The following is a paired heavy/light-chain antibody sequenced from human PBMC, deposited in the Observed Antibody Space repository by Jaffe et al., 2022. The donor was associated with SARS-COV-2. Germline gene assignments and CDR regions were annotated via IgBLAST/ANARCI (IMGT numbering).Heavy chain of an antibody. D-gene: IGHD3-22*01. CDR1: GFTFDYYA. CDR3: AKSAYYENRGYFDC. J-gene: IGHJ4*02. Sequence: EVQLLESGGGLVQPGGSLRLSCAASGFTFDYYAMTWVRQAPGKGLQWVSTIDARTGGTFYADSVRGRFTISRDDSQSTLYLHMSSLRADDTAVYHCAKSAYYENRGYFDCWGLGTLVTVSS. CDR2: IDARTGGT. V-gene: IGHV3-23*01.
Light chain of an antibody. CDR1: QGINNY. V-gene: IGKV1-16*01. CDR3: QQYISYPLT. J-gene: IGKJ4*01. Sequence: DIQMTQSPSSLSASVGDRVTITCRASQGINNYLAWIQQRPGKAPETLIYAASNLQSGVPSRFSGTGSGTDFTLTISSLQPEDFATYHCQQYISYPLTFGGGTKVEI. CDR2: AAS.